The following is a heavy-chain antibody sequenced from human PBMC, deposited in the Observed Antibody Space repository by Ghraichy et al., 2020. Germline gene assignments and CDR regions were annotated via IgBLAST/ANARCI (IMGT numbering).Heavy chain of an antibody. CDR2: IKGDGSYK. CDR1: GFTFSHYW. V-gene: IGHV3-74*01. CDR3: VRDGDRWYFDR. J-gene: IGHJ2*01. Sequence: GGSLRLSCAASGFTFSHYWMHWVRQPPGEGLVWVSRIKGDGSYKNSADSVRGRFTISRDNALNKLHLQMDSLRVEDTAVYYCVRDGDRWYFDRWGRGTLVTVSS. D-gene: IGHD7-27*01.